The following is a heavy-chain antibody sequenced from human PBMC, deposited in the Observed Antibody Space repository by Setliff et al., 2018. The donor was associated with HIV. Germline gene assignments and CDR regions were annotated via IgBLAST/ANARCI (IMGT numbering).Heavy chain of an antibody. D-gene: IGHD2-2*01. CDR2: IIPVLDMP. J-gene: IGHJ3*02. Sequence: ASVKVSCKASGFTFTGYYLHWVRQAPGQGLEWMGGIIPVLDMPHYAQKFQGRVTMTADKSTNTAYMEVTSLRSEDTAVYYCARKEYQLLHAFDIWGQGTMVTVSS. CDR1: GFTFTGYY. CDR3: ARKEYQLLHAFDI. V-gene: IGHV1-69*10.